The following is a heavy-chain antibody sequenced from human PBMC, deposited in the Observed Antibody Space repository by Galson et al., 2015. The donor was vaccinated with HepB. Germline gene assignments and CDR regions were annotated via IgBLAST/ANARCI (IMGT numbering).Heavy chain of an antibody. Sequence: ETLSLTCAVYGGSFSGYYWSWIRQPPGKGLEWIGEINHSGSTNYNPSLKSRVTISVDTSKNQFSLKLSSVTAADTAVYYCARGAVLWFGEIVDYWGQGTLVTVSS. J-gene: IGHJ4*02. V-gene: IGHV4-34*01. CDR3: ARGAVLWFGEIVDY. CDR2: INHSGST. D-gene: IGHD3-10*01. CDR1: GGSFSGYY.